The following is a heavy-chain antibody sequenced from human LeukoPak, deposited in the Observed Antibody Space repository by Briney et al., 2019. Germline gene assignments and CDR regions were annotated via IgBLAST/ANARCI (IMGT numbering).Heavy chain of an antibody. CDR3: ARGGGGAWDYFFDY. V-gene: IGHV3-21*01. Sequence: GGSLRLSCAASGFRFRDYSMNWVRQAPGKGLEWVSFISSSSNYIYYADSVKGRFTISRDNAKNSLYLQLSSLRAEDTAVYYCARGGGGAWDYFFDYWGQGTLVTVSS. CDR1: GFRFRDYS. CDR2: ISSSSNYI. J-gene: IGHJ4*02. D-gene: IGHD3-16*01.